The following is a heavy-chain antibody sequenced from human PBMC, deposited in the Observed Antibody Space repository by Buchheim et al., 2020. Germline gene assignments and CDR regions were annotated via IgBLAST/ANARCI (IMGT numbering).Heavy chain of an antibody. Sequence: QVQLVQSGAEVKKPGASVKVSCKASGYTFTSXGISWVRQAPGQGLEWMGWISAYNGNTNYAQKLPGRVXMTKDKSTRTAYMELRSLRSDDTAVYYCARDVGGQGPRRYYYYGMDVWGQGTT. J-gene: IGHJ6*02. V-gene: IGHV1-18*01. D-gene: IGHD3-16*01. CDR2: ISAYNGNT. CDR3: ARDVGGQGPRRYYYYGMDV. CDR1: GYTFTSXG.